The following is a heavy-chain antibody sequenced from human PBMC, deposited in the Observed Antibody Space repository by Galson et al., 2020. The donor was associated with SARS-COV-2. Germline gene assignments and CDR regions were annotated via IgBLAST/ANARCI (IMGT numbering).Heavy chain of an antibody. V-gene: IGHV3-30*01. CDR2: ISYDGSNK. CDR1: GFTFSSYA. Sequence: GGSLRLSCAASGFTFSSYAMHWVRQAPGKGLEWVAVISYDGSNKYYADSVKGRFTISRDNSKNTLYLQMNSLRAEDTAVYYCARNYDSNAFDIWGQGTMVTVSS. D-gene: IGHD3-22*01. J-gene: IGHJ3*02. CDR3: ARNYDSNAFDI.